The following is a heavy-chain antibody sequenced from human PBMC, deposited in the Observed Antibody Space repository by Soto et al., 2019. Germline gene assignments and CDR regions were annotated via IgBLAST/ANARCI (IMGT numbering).Heavy chain of an antibody. D-gene: IGHD3-3*01. CDR3: ARADGLEWLAHDAFDI. Sequence: SETLSLTCTVSGGSISSSSYYWGWIRQPPGKGLEWIGSIYYSGSTYYNPSLKSRVTISVDTSKNQFSLKLSSVTAADTAVYYCARADGLEWLAHDAFDIWGQGTMVTVSS. J-gene: IGHJ3*02. V-gene: IGHV4-39*01. CDR1: GGSISSSSYY. CDR2: IYYSGST.